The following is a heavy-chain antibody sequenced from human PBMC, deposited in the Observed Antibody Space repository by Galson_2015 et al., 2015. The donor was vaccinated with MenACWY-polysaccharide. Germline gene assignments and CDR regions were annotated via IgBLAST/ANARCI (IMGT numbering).Heavy chain of an antibody. J-gene: IGHJ4*02. Sequence: SLRLSCAGSGLTFSSYGMGWVRQAPGKGLEWVAGVSPTTGNTYYADSVRGRFTISRDNSKNTLYLQMDSLRAEDTALNYCAKGAAHYGSGNYYDYWGQGTQVTVSS. D-gene: IGHD3-10*01. V-gene: IGHV3-23*01. CDR2: VSPTTGNT. CDR1: GLTFSSYG. CDR3: AKGAAHYGSGNYYDY.